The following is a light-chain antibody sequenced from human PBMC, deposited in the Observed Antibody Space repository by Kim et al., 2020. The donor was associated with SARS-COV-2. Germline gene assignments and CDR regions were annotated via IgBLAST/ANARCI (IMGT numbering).Light chain of an antibody. CDR3: QQRTNWPPFT. CDR2: DAS. J-gene: IGKJ2*01. Sequence: EIVLTQFPATLSLSPGETATLSCGASQSVSNFLAWYQQKPGQAPRLLIYDASNRAPGIPARFSGSGSGTDFTLTISSLEPEDFAVYYCQQRTNWPPFTFGQGTKLEI. CDR1: QSVSNF. V-gene: IGKV3-11*01.